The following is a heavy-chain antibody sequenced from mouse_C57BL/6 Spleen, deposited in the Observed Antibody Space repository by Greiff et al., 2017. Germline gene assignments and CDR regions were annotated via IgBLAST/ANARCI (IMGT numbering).Heavy chain of an antibody. CDR3: ARLPIITTVVATDYYAMDY. D-gene: IGHD1-1*01. J-gene: IGHJ4*01. Sequence: QVQLLQSGAELMKPGASVKLSCKATGYTFTGYWIEWVKQRPGHGLEWIGEILPGSGSTNYNEKCKGKATFTADTSSNTAYMQLSSLTTEDSAIYYCARLPIITTVVATDYYAMDYWGQGTSVTVSS. CDR1: GYTFTGYW. V-gene: IGHV1-9*01. CDR2: ILPGSGST.